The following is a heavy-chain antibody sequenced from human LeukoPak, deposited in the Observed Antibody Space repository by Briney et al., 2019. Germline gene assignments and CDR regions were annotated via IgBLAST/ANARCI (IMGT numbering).Heavy chain of an antibody. CDR1: GGSISSYY. CDR2: IYYSGST. J-gene: IGHJ4*02. CDR3: ARHRWELPPGEY. V-gene: IGHV4-59*01. D-gene: IGHD1-26*01. Sequence: SETLSLTCTVSGGSISSYYWSWIRQPPGKGLEWIGYIYYSGSTNYNPSLKSRVTISVDTSKNQFSLKLSSVTAADTAVYYCARHRWELPPGEYWGQGTLVTVSS.